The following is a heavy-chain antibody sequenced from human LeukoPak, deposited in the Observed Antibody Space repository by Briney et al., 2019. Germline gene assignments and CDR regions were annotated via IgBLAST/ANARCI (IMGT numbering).Heavy chain of an antibody. Sequence: GGSLRLSCAASGLTFSSYWMSWVRQAPGKGLEWVANIKQDGSEKYYVDSVKGRFTISRDNAKNSLYLQMNSLRAEDTAVYYCARDRRLRYWGQGTLVTVSS. CDR3: ARDRRLRY. D-gene: IGHD6-25*01. V-gene: IGHV3-7*01. CDR1: GLTFSSYW. CDR2: IKQDGSEK. J-gene: IGHJ4*02.